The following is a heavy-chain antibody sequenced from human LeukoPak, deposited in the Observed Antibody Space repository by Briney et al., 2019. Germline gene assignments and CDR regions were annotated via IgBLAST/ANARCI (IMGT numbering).Heavy chain of an antibody. CDR1: GRSISSYY. CDR2: IYYSGST. D-gene: IGHD5-12*01. V-gene: IGHV4-59*01. CDR3: ARHAQWLRFNYYGMDV. Sequence: SETLSLTCTVSGRSISSYYWSWLRQPPGKGLEWIVYIYYSGSTNYHPSLKSRVTISVDTSKNQFSLKLSSVTAADTAVYYCARHAQWLRFNYYGMDVWGKGTTVTVSS. J-gene: IGHJ6*04.